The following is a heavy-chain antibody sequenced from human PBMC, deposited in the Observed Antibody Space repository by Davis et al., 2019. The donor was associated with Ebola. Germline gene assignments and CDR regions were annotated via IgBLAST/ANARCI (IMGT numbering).Heavy chain of an antibody. D-gene: IGHD6-13*01. J-gene: IGHJ4*02. CDR2: ISYSGST. CDR1: GGSISSGDYY. V-gene: IGHV4-30-4*01. CDR3: AREGYSSSWYLDY. Sequence: LRLSCTVSGGSISSGDYYWNWIRQPPGKGLEWIGYISYSGSTYYNPSLKSRVTISVDTSKNQFSLKLSSVTAADTAVYYCAREGYSSSWYLDYWGQGTLVTVSS.